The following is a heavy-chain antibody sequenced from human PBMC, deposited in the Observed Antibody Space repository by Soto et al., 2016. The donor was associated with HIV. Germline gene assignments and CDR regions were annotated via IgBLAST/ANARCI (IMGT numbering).Heavy chain of an antibody. V-gene: IGHV3-15*07. CDR1: ELSLSSAW. J-gene: IGHJ5*02. CDR2: IQSKNDGETK. D-gene: IGHD2-21*01. Sequence: EVQLVESGGDFVKPGGSLRLSCTASELSLSSAWMNWVRLAPGEGLEWVGRIQSKNDGETKEYAAPVKGRFIISRDDSRNTVYLQMNGLGIGDTGIYYCTTDPGDGYPTGRVGAQGNPWV. CDR3: TTDPGDGYPTGRVGAQGNP.